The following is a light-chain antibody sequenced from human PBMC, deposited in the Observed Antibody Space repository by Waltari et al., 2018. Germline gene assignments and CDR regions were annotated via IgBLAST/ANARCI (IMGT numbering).Light chain of an antibody. Sequence: DIQMTQSPSSLSASVGDRVTITCRASQSISSYLNWYQEKQGKAPKHLIYAASSLQSGVPSRFSGSGSGTDFTLTISSLQPEDFATYYCQQSYSTPRTFGQGTKLEIK. CDR2: AAS. CDR1: QSISSY. J-gene: IGKJ2*01. V-gene: IGKV1-39*01. CDR3: QQSYSTPRT.